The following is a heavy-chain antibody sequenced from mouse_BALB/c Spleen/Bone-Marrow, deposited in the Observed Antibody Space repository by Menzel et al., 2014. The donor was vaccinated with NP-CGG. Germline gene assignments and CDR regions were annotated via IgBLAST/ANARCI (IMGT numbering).Heavy chain of an antibody. Sequence: QVQLQQPGAELVKPGASVKLSCKASGYTFTSYDINWVRQRPEQGVEWIGWMFPGDGRTKYNEKFKGKATLTTDNSSSTAHVQPSRLTSEGSAVYLCARGDEDWGQGTLVTVSA. CDR2: MFPGDGRT. CDR3: ARGDED. CDR1: GYTFTSYD. V-gene: IGHV1S56*01. J-gene: IGHJ3*01.